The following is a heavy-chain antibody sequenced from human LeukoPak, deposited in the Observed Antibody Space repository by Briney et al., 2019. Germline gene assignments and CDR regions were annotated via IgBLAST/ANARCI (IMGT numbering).Heavy chain of an antibody. CDR2: IFLNVEK. J-gene: IGHJ4*02. Sequence: SGPTLVNPTETLTLTCTVSGFSLSNARMGVSWIRQPPGKALEWLPHIFLNVEKSYSTSRKSRLTISKDTSKSQVVLTMTNMDPVDTATYYCARIPNYYDSSGYWGQGTLVTVSS. CDR3: ARIPNYYDSSGY. D-gene: IGHD3-22*01. CDR1: GFSLSNARMG. V-gene: IGHV2-26*01.